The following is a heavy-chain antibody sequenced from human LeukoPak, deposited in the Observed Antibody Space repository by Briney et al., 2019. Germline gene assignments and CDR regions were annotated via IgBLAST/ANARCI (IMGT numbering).Heavy chain of an antibody. J-gene: IGHJ4*02. CDR2: IYYSGST. D-gene: IGHD6-19*01. CDR1: GGSISSYY. V-gene: IGHV4-59*12. CDR3: AAGYSSGRANY. Sequence: SETLSLTCTVSGGSISSYYWSWLRQPPGKGLEWIGYIYYSGSTNYNPSLKSRVTISVDTSKNQFSLKLSSVTAADTAVYYCAAGYSSGRANYWGQGILVTVSS.